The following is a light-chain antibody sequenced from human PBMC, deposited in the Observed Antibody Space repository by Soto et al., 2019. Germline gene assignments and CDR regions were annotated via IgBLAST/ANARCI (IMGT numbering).Light chain of an antibody. J-gene: IGKJ5*01. V-gene: IGKV3-15*01. CDR3: QQYTNWPPIA. CDR1: QSIRTN. CDR2: GSS. Sequence: EIVMTQSPATLSVSPGERATLSCRASQSIRTNVAWYQQIPGQAPRLLIYGSSTRATGVPARFSGSGSGADFTLTISNLQSEDFAVYYCQQYTNWPPIAFGQGTRLEIK.